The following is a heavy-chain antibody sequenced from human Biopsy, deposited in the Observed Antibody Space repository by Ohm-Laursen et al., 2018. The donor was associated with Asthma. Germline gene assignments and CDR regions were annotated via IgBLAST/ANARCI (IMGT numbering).Heavy chain of an antibody. V-gene: IGHV1-24*01. CDR3: ASDFPKDYVRYNFQF. CDR2: HDHEEGGT. J-gene: IGHJ4*02. CDR1: GYSLTDLS. D-gene: IGHD4-17*01. Sequence: SVKVSCKLSGYSLTDLSMHWVRQAPGQGLEWMGGHDHEEGGTVNARRFQGRVTMNEDTSTDTAYMELSSLSSDDTAVYYCASDFPKDYVRYNFQFWGQGTLVTVSS.